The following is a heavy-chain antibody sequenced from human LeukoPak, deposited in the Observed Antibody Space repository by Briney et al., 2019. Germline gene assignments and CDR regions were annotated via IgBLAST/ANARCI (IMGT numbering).Heavy chain of an antibody. CDR3: AKVGGITIYSFGPDY. V-gene: IGHV3-23*01. CDR2: ISGSGGST. D-gene: IGHD3-9*01. Sequence: GGSLRLSCAASGFTFSSYAMSWVRQAPGKGLEWVSGISGSGGSTYYADSVKGRFTISRDNSKNTLYLQMNSLRAEDTAVYYCAKVGGITIYSFGPDYWGQGTLVTASS. CDR1: GFTFSSYA. J-gene: IGHJ4*02.